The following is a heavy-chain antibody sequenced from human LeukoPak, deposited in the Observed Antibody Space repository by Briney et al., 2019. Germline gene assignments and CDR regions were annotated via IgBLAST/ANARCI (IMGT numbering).Heavy chain of an antibody. D-gene: IGHD3-16*01. J-gene: IGHJ4*02. CDR3: ARAPHRNLLLNYDYVFDY. V-gene: IGHV1-8*03. CDR2: MNPNSGNT. CDR1: GYTFTSYD. Sequence: GASVKVSCKASGYTFTSYDINWLRQASGQGLEWMGWMNPNSGNTDYAQKFQGRVTVTRDTSITTAYMELSSLRSEDTAIYYCARAPHRNLLLNYDYVFDYWGQGTLVTVSS.